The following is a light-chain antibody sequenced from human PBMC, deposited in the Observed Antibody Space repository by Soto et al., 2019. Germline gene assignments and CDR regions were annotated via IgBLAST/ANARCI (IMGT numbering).Light chain of an antibody. CDR2: DVS. CDR3: SSYTSSSTQV. Sequence: SVLTQPASVSGSPGQPITISCTGTSSDVGGYNYVSWYQQHPGKAPKLMIYDVSNRPSGVSNRFSGSKSGNTASLTISGLQAEDEADYYCSSYTSSSTQVFGTGTKVTGL. CDR1: SSDVGGYNY. V-gene: IGLV2-14*01. J-gene: IGLJ1*01.